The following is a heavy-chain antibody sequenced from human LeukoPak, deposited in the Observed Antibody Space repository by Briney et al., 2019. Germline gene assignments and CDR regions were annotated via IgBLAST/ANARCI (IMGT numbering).Heavy chain of an antibody. CDR2: IDPSDSYT. V-gene: IGHV5-10-1*01. Sequence: GESLKISCKGSGYSFTSYWISWVRQMPGKGLEWMGRIDPSDSYTNYSPSFQGHVTISADKSISTAYLQWSGLKASDTAMYYCARQGYCSSTSCYSPYYYGMDVWGKGTTVTVSS. CDR3: ARQGYCSSTSCYSPYYYGMDV. CDR1: GYSFTSYW. D-gene: IGHD2-2*01. J-gene: IGHJ6*04.